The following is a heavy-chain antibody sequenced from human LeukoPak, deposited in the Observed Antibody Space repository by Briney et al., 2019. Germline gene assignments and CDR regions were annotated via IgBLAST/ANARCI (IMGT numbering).Heavy chain of an antibody. V-gene: IGHV3-30*18. J-gene: IGHJ4*01. CDR3: AKEVDAAMVGLTDD. CDR1: GFPLAAVA. Sequence: GRPLTLPGQAPGFPLAAVAMHWAGQAPGKGREWGAVRSYDGSNKYNADSVKGRFTISRDNSKNTLYLQMSSLRAEDTAVYYCAKEVDAAMVGLTDDWGHETLVTVSS. D-gene: IGHD5-18*01. CDR2: RSYDGSNK.